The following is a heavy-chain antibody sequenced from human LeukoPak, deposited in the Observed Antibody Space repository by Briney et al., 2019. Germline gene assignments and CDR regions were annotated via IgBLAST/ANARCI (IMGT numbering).Heavy chain of an antibody. CDR3: VRQQGSFSGGMDY. Sequence: GESLKISCKGSGYNFANYWIAWVRQMPGKGLEWMGIIYPGDSNAKYNPSFQGPVTISADKSISTAYLQWSSLQASDTAIYYCVRQQGSFSGGMDYWGQGTLVTVSS. J-gene: IGHJ4*02. D-gene: IGHD5-12*01. V-gene: IGHV5-51*01. CDR1: GYNFANYW. CDR2: IYPGDSNA.